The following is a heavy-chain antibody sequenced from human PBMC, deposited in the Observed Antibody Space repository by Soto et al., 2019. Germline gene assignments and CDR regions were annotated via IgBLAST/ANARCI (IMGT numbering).Heavy chain of an antibody. CDR3: AKGGHEPTNVGYMDV. CDR1: GGSISSYY. Sequence: QVQLQESGPGLVKPSETLSLTCTVSGGSISSYYWSWIRQPPGKGLEWIGYIYYSGSTNYNPSLKRRVTIAVDTSKNQCSLKLSSVTAADTAVYYCAKGGHEPTNVGYMDVWGKGTTVTVSS. V-gene: IGHV4-59*01. CDR2: IYYSGST. D-gene: IGHD1-26*01. J-gene: IGHJ6*03.